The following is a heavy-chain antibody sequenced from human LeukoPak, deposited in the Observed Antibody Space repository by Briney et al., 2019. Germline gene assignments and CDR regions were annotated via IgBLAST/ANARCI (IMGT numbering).Heavy chain of an antibody. CDR3: ARDLFGDYYGSGSYYIDALDV. V-gene: IGHV3-7*01. D-gene: IGHD3-10*01. CDR1: GFTFSSYW. J-gene: IGHJ3*01. CDR2: IKEDGSEK. Sequence: GGSLRLSCAASGFTFSSYWMTWVRQAPGKGLEWVANIKEDGSEKYYVDSVKGRFTISRDNAKNSLYLQMNSLRAEDTAVYYCARDLFGDYYGSGSYYIDALDVWGQGTMVTVFS.